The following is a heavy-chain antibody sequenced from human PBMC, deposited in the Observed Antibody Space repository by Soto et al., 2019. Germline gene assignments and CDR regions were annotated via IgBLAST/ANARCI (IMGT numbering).Heavy chain of an antibody. CDR2: ISSSSSYI. D-gene: IGHD2-15*01. CDR1: GFTFSSYS. V-gene: IGHV3-21*01. CDR3: ARQVGAADRGGYFDY. Sequence: KPGGSLRLSCAASGFTFSSYSMNWVRQAPGKGLEWVSSISSSSSYIYYADSVKGRFTISRDNAKNSLYLQMNSLRAEDTAVYYCARQVGAADRGGYFDYWGQGTLVTVSS. J-gene: IGHJ4*02.